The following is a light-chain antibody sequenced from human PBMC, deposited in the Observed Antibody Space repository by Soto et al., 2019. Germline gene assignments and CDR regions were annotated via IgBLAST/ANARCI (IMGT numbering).Light chain of an antibody. CDR1: QDITDS. Sequence: DIQMTQSPSSLSASVRTRAPITCQARQDITDSLNRYQEKPGKAPKLLFQGGSHFEPRVPSRFSGSGSGTAFTFTISSLQSEDVGMYFSQQYENLPYSFGQGTKLEI. V-gene: IGKV1-33*01. J-gene: IGKJ2*03. CDR3: QQYENLPYS. CDR2: GGS.